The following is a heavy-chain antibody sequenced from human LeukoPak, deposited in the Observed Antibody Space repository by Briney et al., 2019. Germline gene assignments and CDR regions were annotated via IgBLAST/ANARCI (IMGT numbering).Heavy chain of an antibody. CDR1: GFSFRSSW. J-gene: IGHJ4*02. CDR2: INADGSTT. Sequence: GGPLRLSCAASGFSFRSSWTHWVRQAPGQGLVWVSRINADGSTTNYADSVKGRFTISRDNAKNTLYLQMNSLRAEDTAVYYCLVTTAPRGGQGTLVTVSS. CDR3: LVTTAPR. D-gene: IGHD2-2*01. V-gene: IGHV3-74*01.